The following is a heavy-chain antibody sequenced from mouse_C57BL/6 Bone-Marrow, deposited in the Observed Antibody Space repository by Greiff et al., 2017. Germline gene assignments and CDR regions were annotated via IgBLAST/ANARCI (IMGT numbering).Heavy chain of an antibody. CDR1: GFSLTSYG. CDR2: IWSGGST. Sequence: QVQLKESGPGLVQPSQSLSITCPVSGFSLTSYGVHWVRQSPGKGLEWLGVIWSGGSTDYNAAFISRLSISKDNSKSQVFFKMNSLQADDTAIYYCARMRVTTRGAWFAYWGQGTLVTVSA. CDR3: ARMRVTTRGAWFAY. V-gene: IGHV2-2*01. D-gene: IGHD2-2*01. J-gene: IGHJ3*01.